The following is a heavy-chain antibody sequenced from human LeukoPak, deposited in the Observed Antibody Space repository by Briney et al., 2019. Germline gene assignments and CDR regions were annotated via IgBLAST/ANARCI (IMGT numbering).Heavy chain of an antibody. CDR1: GFTFSSYA. V-gene: IGHV3-23*01. D-gene: IGHD2-15*01. Sequence: QTGGSLRLSCAASGFTFSSYAMSWVRQAPGKGLEWVSAISSSGGGTYHADSVKGRFTISRDSSKNTLYLQMNSLRADDTAVYYCAKDPKSYCSGGSCPYYFDYWGQGTLVTVSS. CDR3: AKDPKSYCSGGSCPYYFDY. CDR2: ISSSGGGT. J-gene: IGHJ4*02.